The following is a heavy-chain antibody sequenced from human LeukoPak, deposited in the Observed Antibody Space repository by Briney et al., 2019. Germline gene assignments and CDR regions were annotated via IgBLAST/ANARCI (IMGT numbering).Heavy chain of an antibody. CDR3: ASSYSIAAAGVN. V-gene: IGHV1-46*01. Sequence: ASVKVSCKASGYTFTSYYMHWVRQAPGQGLEWMGIINPSGGSTSYAQKFQDRVTMTRDTTTSTVYMELSSLRSEDTAVYYCASSYSIAAAGVNWGQGTLVTVSS. CDR2: INPSGGST. D-gene: IGHD6-13*01. J-gene: IGHJ4*02. CDR1: GYTFTSYY.